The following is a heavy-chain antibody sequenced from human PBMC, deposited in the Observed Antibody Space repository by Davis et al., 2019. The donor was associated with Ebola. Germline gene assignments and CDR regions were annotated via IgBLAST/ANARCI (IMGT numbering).Heavy chain of an antibody. CDR3: ASRHQISSGWYDAFDI. D-gene: IGHD6-19*01. CDR1: GGTFSSYA. Sequence: SVKVSCKASGGTFSSYAISWVRQAPGQGLEWMGGIIPIFGTANYAQKFQGRVTITADESTSTAYMELSRLRSDDTAVYYCASRHQISSGWYDAFDIWGQGTMVTVSS. CDR2: IIPIFGTA. V-gene: IGHV1-69*13. J-gene: IGHJ3*02.